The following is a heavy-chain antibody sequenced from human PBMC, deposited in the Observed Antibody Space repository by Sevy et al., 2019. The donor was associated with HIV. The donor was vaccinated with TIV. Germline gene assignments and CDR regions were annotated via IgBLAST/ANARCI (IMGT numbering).Heavy chain of an antibody. V-gene: IGHV4-31*03. Sequence: SETLSLTCTVSGGSISSGGYYWSWLRPHPGKGLEWIGYIYYSGSTYYNPSLKSRVTISVDTSKNQFSLKLSSVTAAGTAVYYCGRVMVYNWFDPWGQGTLVTVSS. CDR3: GRVMVYNWFDP. CDR1: GGSISSGGYY. D-gene: IGHD2-8*01. J-gene: IGHJ5*02. CDR2: IYYSGST.